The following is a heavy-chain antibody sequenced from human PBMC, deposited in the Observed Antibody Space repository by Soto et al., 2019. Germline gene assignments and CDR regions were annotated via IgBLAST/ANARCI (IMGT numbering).Heavy chain of an antibody. V-gene: IGHV3-23*01. Sequence: EVQLLESGGGLVQPGGSLRLSCGVSGFTFSNYAMSWVRQAPGKGLEWVSAINIGGDTTYYADSVKGRFTMSRDTSKNTLYLQLSSLRAEDTAVYYCAKRWVTQLPYYEYGLDVWGPGTTDTVSS. CDR1: GFTFSNYA. D-gene: IGHD3-16*01. CDR3: AKRWVTQLPYYEYGLDV. CDR2: INIGGDTT. J-gene: IGHJ6*02.